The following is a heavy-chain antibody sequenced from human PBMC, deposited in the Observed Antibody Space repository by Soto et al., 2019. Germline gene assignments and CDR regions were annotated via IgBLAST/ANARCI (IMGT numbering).Heavy chain of an antibody. J-gene: IGHJ4*02. CDR1: GLTVSSNY. CDR2: IYSGGTT. V-gene: IGHV3-53*01. D-gene: IGHD3-10*01. Sequence: GGSLRLSCAASGLTVSSNYMSWVRQAPGKGLEWVSIIYSGGTTYYADSVEGRFTISRDNSKNTLFLQMNSLRAEDTAVYYCASGSYYAYYFDYWGQGTLVTVSS. CDR3: ASGSYYAYYFDY.